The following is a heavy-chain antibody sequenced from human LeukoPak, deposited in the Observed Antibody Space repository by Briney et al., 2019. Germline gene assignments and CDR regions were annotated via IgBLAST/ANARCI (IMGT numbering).Heavy chain of an antibody. V-gene: IGHV1-18*01. D-gene: IGHD3-10*01. Sequence: ASVKVSCKASGYTFTSYGISWVRQAPGQGLEWMGWISAYNGNTNYAQKLQGRVTMTTDTSTGTAYMELRSLRSDDTAVYYCARNPMVRGVISYYYMDVWGKGTTVTISS. CDR3: ARNPMVRGVISYYYMDV. CDR1: GYTFTSYG. J-gene: IGHJ6*03. CDR2: ISAYNGNT.